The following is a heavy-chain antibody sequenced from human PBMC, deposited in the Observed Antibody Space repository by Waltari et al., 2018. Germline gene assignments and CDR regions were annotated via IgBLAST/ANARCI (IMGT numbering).Heavy chain of an antibody. CDR2: IYHGGST. D-gene: IGHD3-3*01. CDR3: ARDWGFWSGYYFSNYYYGMDV. CDR1: GYSISSCYY. Sequence: QVQLQESGPGLVQPSETLSLTCAVSGYSISSCYYWGWIRQPPGTGLGWIGSIYHGGSTYYNPSLKSRVTISVDTSKNQFSLKLSSVTAADTAVYYCARDWGFWSGYYFSNYYYGMDVWGQGTTVTVSS. V-gene: IGHV4-38-2*02. J-gene: IGHJ6*02.